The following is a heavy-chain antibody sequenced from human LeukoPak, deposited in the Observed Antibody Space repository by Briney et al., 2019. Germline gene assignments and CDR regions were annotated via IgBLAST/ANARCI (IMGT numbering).Heavy chain of an antibody. V-gene: IGHV3-11*06. CDR3: ARLVVVAATPGYFDY. J-gene: IGHJ4*02. Sequence: KPGGSLRLSCAASVFTFSDYYMSWGRQAPGKGLEWVSYITSCSYTNYADSVKDRFTISRDNAKNSLYLQMNSLRAEDTAIYYCARLVVVAATPGYFDYWGQGTLVTVSS. CDR1: VFTFSDYY. D-gene: IGHD2-15*01. CDR2: ITSCSYT.